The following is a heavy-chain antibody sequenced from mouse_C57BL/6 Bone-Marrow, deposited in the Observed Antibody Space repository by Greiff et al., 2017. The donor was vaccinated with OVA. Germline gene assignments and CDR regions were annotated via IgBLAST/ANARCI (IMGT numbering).Heavy chain of an antibody. Sequence: QVQLQQSGAELARPGASVKLSCKASGYTFTSYGISWVKQSTGQGLEWIGEIYPRSGNTYYNEKFKGKATLTADKSSSTAYMELRSLTSEDSAVYFCARRTTVVDYFDYWGQGTTLTVSS. J-gene: IGHJ2*01. CDR1: GYTFTSYG. V-gene: IGHV1-81*01. CDR2: IYPRSGNT. CDR3: ARRTTVVDYFDY. D-gene: IGHD1-1*01.